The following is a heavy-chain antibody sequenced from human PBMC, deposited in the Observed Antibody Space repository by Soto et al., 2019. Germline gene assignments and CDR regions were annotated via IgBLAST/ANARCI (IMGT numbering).Heavy chain of an antibody. CDR2: IDPSDSYT. CDR3: ARAQEQWLVHYYYYGKDV. CDR1: GYSFTSYW. D-gene: IGHD6-19*01. Sequence: GESLKISCKGSGYSFTSYWISWVRQMPGKGLEWMGRIDPSDSYTNYSPSFQGHVTISADKSISTAYLQWSSLKASDTAMYYCARAQEQWLVHYYYYGKDVWGQGTTVTVSS. V-gene: IGHV5-10-1*01. J-gene: IGHJ6*02.